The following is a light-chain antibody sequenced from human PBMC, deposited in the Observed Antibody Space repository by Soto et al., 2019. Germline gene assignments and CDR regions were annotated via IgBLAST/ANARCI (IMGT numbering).Light chain of an antibody. CDR1: QSVSSN. Sequence: EIVMTQSPATLSVSPGERATLSCRASQSVSSNLAWYQQKPGQAPSLLIYDISARATGIPTRFSGSGSGTEFTLTISSLQSEDFAVYYCQQYGSEKTFGQGTKVDI. J-gene: IGKJ1*01. CDR2: DIS. V-gene: IGKV3D-15*01. CDR3: QQYGSEKT.